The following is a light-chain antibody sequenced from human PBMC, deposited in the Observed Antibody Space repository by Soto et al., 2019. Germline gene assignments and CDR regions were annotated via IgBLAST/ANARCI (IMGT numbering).Light chain of an antibody. Sequence: DIEMTRSPSTLSASVGDRVTITCRTTQSLNIWLAWYQQKPGKAPKLLISKASSLESGVPSSFSGSGSGTEFSLTISSLQPDDFATYYCQQYKAYSYTFGQGTRLEIK. CDR1: QSLNIW. CDR3: QQYKAYSYT. J-gene: IGKJ5*01. CDR2: KAS. V-gene: IGKV1-5*03.